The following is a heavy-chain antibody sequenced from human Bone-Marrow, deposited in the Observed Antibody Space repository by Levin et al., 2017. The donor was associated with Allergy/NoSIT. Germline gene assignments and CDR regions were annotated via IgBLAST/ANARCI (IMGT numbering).Heavy chain of an antibody. CDR1: GFTFSSYA. D-gene: IGHD3-22*01. CDR3: AKHGGRIVVEFDY. Sequence: GGSLSLSCAASGFTFSSYAMSWVRQAPGKGLEWVSAISGSGGSTYYADSVKGRFTISRDNSKNTLYLQMNSLRAEDTAVYYCAKHGGRIVVEFDYWGQGTLVTVSS. V-gene: IGHV3-23*01. CDR2: ISGSGGST. J-gene: IGHJ4*02.